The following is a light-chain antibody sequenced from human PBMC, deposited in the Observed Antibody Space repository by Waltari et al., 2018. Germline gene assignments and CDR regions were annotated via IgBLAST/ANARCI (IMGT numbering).Light chain of an antibody. J-gene: IGKJ3*01. CDR2: AAS. Sequence: DIQMTQSPSSLSASVGDRVTITCRASQSITNYLNWYQQKVGKPPSLLIYAASSLQSGVPSRFSGSGSGTDFTLTINSLQPEDFATYYCQQCYSTPSFGPGTKVDVK. CDR3: QQCYSTPS. CDR1: QSITNY. V-gene: IGKV1-39*01.